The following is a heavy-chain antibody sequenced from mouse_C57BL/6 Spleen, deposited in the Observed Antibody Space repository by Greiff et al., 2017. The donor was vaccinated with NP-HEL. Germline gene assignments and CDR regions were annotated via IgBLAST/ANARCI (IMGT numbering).Heavy chain of an antibody. D-gene: IGHD1-1*01. CDR3: ASFITTVVATDDY. CDR1: GYTFTSYW. Sequence: VQLQQSGAELVKPGASVKLSCKASGYTFTSYWMHWVKQRPGQGLEWIGMIHPNSGSTNYNEKFKSKATLTVDKSSSTAYMQLSSLTSEDSAVYYCASFITTVVATDDYWGQGTSVTVSS. CDR2: IHPNSGST. J-gene: IGHJ4*01. V-gene: IGHV1-64*01.